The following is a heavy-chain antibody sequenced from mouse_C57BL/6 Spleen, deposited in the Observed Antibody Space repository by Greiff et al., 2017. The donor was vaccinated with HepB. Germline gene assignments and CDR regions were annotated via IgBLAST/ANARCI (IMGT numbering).Heavy chain of an antibody. D-gene: IGHD2-4*01. CDR1: GYAFTSYW. J-gene: IGHJ3*01. V-gene: IGHV1-52*01. Sequence: QVQLQQPGAELVRPGSSVKLSCKASGYAFTSYWMHWVKQRPIQGLEWIGNIDPSDSETHYNQKFKDKATLTVDKSSSTAYMQLSSLTSEDSAVYYCARFDYGWFAYWGQGTLVTVSA. CDR2: IDPSDSET. CDR3: ARFDYGWFAY.